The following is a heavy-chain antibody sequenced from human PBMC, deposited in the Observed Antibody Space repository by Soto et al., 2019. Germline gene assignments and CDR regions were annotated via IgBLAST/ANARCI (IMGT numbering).Heavy chain of an antibody. D-gene: IGHD3-10*01. CDR1: GGSISSYY. V-gene: IGHV4-59*01. CDR3: ARGRVLWFGELFRAFDI. J-gene: IGHJ3*02. CDR2: IYYSGST. Sequence: KASETLSLTCTVSGGSISSYYWSWIRQPPGKGLEWIGYIYYSGSTNYNPSLKSRVTISVDTSKNQFSLKLSSVTAADTAVYYCARGRVLWFGELFRAFDIWGQGTMVTVSS.